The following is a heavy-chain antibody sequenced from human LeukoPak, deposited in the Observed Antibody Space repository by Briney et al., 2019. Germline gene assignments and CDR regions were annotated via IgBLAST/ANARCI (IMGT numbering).Heavy chain of an antibody. CDR1: GGAISNSNW. CDR3: ARHGSGTYFVS. CDR2: IYHSGRD. Sequence: SGTLSLTCAVSGGAISNSNWWSWVRQPPGKGLEWIGEIYHSGRDNYNPSLKSRVTISIDESNNQFSLKLSSVTAADTAVYYCARHGSGTYFVSWGQGTLVTVSS. D-gene: IGHD3-10*01. V-gene: IGHV4-4*02. J-gene: IGHJ5*02.